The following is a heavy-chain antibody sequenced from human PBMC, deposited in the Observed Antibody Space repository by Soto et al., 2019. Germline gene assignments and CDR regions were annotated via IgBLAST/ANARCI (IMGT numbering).Heavy chain of an antibody. Sequence: PSETLSLTCAVYGGSFSGYYWSWIRQPPGKGLEWIGEINHSGSTNYNPSLKSRVTISVDTSKNQFSLKLSSVTAADTAVYYCARGGYSSSPYLRRRLNDAFDIWGQGTMVTVSS. J-gene: IGHJ3*02. CDR2: INHSGST. CDR1: GGSFSGYY. D-gene: IGHD6-6*01. CDR3: ARGGYSSSPYLRRRLNDAFDI. V-gene: IGHV4-34*01.